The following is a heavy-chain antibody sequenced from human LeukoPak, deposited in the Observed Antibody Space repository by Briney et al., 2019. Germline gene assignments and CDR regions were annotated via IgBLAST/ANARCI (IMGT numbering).Heavy chain of an antibody. V-gene: IGHV1-58*02. J-gene: IGHJ5*02. CDR3: ARGGYSSSWYGNWFDP. CDR1: GFTFTSSA. D-gene: IGHD6-13*01. Sequence: SVKVSCKASGFTFTSSAMQWVRQARGQRLEWIGWIVVGSGNTNYAQKFQGRVTMTRDTSISTAYMELSRLRSDDTAVYYCARGGYSSSWYGNWFDPWGQGTLVTVSS. CDR2: IVVGSGNT.